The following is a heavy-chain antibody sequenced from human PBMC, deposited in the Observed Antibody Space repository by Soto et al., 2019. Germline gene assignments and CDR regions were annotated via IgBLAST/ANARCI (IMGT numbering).Heavy chain of an antibody. CDR1: GYTFTSYA. V-gene: IGHV1-3*01. D-gene: IGHD2-15*01. J-gene: IGHJ4*02. CDR2: INAGNGNT. Sequence: QVQLVQSGAEVKKPGASAKVSCKASGYTFTSYAMHWVRQAPGQRLEWMGWINAGNGNTKYSQKFQGRVTITRDTSASTAYMELSSLRSEDTAVYYCARVAYCSGGSCYALGYWGQGTLVTVSS. CDR3: ARVAYCSGGSCYALGY.